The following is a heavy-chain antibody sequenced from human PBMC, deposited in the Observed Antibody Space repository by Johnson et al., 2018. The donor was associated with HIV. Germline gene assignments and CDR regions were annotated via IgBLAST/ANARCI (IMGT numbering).Heavy chain of an antibody. CDR2: INGGSGST. Sequence: VQLVESGGGLVQPGGSLRLSCAASGFTLSNYAMTWVRQAPGKGLEWVSGINGGSGSTFYADSVKGRFTISRENSKNSHYLHMNSLRADETAMYYCARRVGVFRSSHGAFDIWGQGTMVAVSS. CDR1: GFTLSNYA. CDR3: ARRVGVFRSSHGAFDI. D-gene: IGHD3-10*01. J-gene: IGHJ3*02. V-gene: IGHV3-23*04.